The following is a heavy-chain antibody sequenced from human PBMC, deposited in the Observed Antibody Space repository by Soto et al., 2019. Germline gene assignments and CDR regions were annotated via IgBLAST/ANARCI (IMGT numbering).Heavy chain of an antibody. CDR2: ISYDGSNK. V-gene: IGHV3-30*18. D-gene: IGHD2-15*01. CDR3: AKLPARVYCSRGSCYPDY. Sequence: QVQLVESGGGVVQPGRSLRLSCAASGFTFSSYGMHWVRQAPGKGLEWVAVISYDGSNKYYADSVKGRFTISRDNSKNTLYLQMNSLRAEDTAVYYCAKLPARVYCSRGSCYPDYWGQGTLVTVSS. CDR1: GFTFSSYG. J-gene: IGHJ4*02.